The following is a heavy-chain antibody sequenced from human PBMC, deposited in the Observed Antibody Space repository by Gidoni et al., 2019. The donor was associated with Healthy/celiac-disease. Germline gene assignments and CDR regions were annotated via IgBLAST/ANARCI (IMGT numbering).Heavy chain of an antibody. CDR2: ISWNSGSK. J-gene: IGHJ4*02. V-gene: IGHV3-9*01. Sequence: EVQLVESGGGLVQPGRSLRLSCAASGFTFDDYAMHWVRQAPGKGLEWVSGISWNSGSKGYADSVKGRFTISRDNAKNSLYLQMNSLRAEDTALYYCATEPSADYYFDYWGQGTLVTVSS. CDR1: GFTFDDYA. CDR3: ATEPSADYYFDY. D-gene: IGHD2-2*01.